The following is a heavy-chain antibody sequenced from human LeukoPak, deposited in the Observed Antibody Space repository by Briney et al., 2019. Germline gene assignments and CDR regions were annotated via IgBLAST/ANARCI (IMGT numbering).Heavy chain of an antibody. CDR2: ISTYNGNT. V-gene: IGHV1-18*01. J-gene: IGHJ4*02. CDR3: ARDVYYGSGSPRLDY. D-gene: IGHD3-10*01. CDR1: GYTFTSYD. Sequence: ASVKVSCKASGYTFTSYDISWVRQAPGQGLEWMGWISTYNGNTNYAQKLQGRVTMTTDTSTSTAYMELRSLRSDDTAVYYCARDVYYGSGSPRLDYWGQGTLVTVSS.